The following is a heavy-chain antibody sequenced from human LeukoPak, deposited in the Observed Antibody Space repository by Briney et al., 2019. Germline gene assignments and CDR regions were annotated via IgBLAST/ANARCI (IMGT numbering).Heavy chain of an antibody. CDR1: GWSFSGYY. CDR3: ARGATVTTMDYYYYYMDV. V-gene: IGHV4-34*01. D-gene: IGHD4-17*01. CDR2: INHSGST. Sequence: SETLSLTCAVYGWSFSGYYWSWIRQPPGKGLVWIGEINHSGSTNYNPSLKSRVTISVDTSKNQFSLRLSSVTAADTAVYYCARGATVTTMDYYYYYMDVWGKGTTVTVSS. J-gene: IGHJ6*03.